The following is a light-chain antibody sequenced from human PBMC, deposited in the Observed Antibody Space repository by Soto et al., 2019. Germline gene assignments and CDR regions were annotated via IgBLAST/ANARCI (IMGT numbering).Light chain of an antibody. CDR1: QSIRSW. V-gene: IGKV1-5*01. J-gene: IGKJ3*01. Sequence: IQMTQSPSTLSASVGDRVTITCRASQSIRSWLAWYRQKPGKAPKLLIYDASSLESGVPSRFSGSGSGTEFTLTISGLQPDDFATYYCQQYDSYSGTFGPGTKVDIK. CDR2: DAS. CDR3: QQYDSYSGT.